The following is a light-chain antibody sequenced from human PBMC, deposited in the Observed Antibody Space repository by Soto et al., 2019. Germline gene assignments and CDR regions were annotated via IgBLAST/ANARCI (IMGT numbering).Light chain of an antibody. CDR3: QPRSNWPPEVS. V-gene: IGKV3-11*01. Sequence: EIVLTQSPDTLSLSPGERATLSCRASQSVSSSLAWYQQKPGQAPRLLIYDASNRATGIPARFSGSGSGTDFTRTISSLEPVDCAVYYCQPRSNWPPEVSFGPGTKVDIK. J-gene: IGKJ3*01. CDR1: QSVSSS. CDR2: DAS.